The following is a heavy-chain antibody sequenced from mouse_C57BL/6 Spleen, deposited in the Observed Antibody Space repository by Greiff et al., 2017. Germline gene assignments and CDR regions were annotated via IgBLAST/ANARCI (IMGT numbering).Heavy chain of an antibody. D-gene: IGHD1-1*01. Sequence: QVQLQQSGAELVKPGASVKLSCKASGYTFTSYWMHWVKQRPGRGLEWIGRIDPNSGGTKYNEKFKSKATLTVDKPSSPAYMQLSSLTSEDSAVYYCANYGSSDWYFDVWGTGTTVTVSS. CDR2: IDPNSGGT. J-gene: IGHJ1*03. CDR3: ANYGSSDWYFDV. CDR1: GYTFTSYW. V-gene: IGHV1-72*01.